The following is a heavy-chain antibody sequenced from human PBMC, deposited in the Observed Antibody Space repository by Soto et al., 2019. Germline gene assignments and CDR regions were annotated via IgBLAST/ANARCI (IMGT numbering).Heavy chain of an antibody. J-gene: IGHJ4*02. V-gene: IGHV4-61*08. D-gene: IGHD3-9*01. CDR2: IYYRGNT. CDR1: GGSISSGGYY. Sequence: SETLSLTCTVSGGSISSGGYYWSWIRQPPGKGLEWIGYIYYRGNTDYNPSLKSRVTISLDTPKNQFSLKLSSVTAADTAVYYCARHPGYYDILTGYTTYYFDYWGQGILVTVSS. CDR3: ARHPGYYDILTGYTTYYFDY.